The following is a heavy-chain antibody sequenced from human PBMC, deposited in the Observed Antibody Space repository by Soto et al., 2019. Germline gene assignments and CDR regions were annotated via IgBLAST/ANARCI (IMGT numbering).Heavy chain of an antibody. J-gene: IGHJ4*02. CDR1: GFTFSSYS. D-gene: IGHD3-16*01. CDR3: ASGVFELVSPVIGGY. Sequence: EVQVVESGGGLVKPGGSLTLSCAASGFTFSSYSMNWVRQAPGKGLEWVSSISRTSNYIYYTDSVKGRFTISRDNAKNSIYLQMNSLRAEDTATYYCASGVFELVSPVIGGYWGQGTLVTVSS. V-gene: IGHV3-21*01. CDR2: ISRTSNYI.